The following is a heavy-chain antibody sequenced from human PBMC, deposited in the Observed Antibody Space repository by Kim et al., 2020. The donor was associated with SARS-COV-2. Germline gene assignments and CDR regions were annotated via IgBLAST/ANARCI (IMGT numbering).Heavy chain of an antibody. CDR3: ARDRVPAAMGQGYL. D-gene: IGHD2-2*01. CDR1: GFTFSSYA. V-gene: IGHV3-30-3*01. J-gene: IGHJ2*01. Sequence: GGCLRLSCAASGFTFSSYAMHWVRQAPGKGLEWVAVISYDGSNKYYADSVKGRFTISRDNSKNTLYLQMKSLRAEDTAVYYCARDRVPAAMGQGYLWGRGTLVTVSS. CDR2: ISYDGSNK.